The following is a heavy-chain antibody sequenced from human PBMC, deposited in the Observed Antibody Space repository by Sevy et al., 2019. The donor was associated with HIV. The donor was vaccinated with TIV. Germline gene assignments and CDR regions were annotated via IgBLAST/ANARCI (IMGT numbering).Heavy chain of an antibody. CDR1: GFTFSSYW. CDR3: ARDRYYDFWSGYSH. Sequence: GGSLRLSCAASGFTFSSYWMSWVRQAPGKGLEWVANIKQDGSEKYYLDSVKGRFTISRDNAKNSLYLQMNSLRAEDTAVYYCARDRYYDFWSGYSHWGQGTLVTVSS. J-gene: IGHJ1*01. V-gene: IGHV3-7*01. D-gene: IGHD3-3*01. CDR2: IKQDGSEK.